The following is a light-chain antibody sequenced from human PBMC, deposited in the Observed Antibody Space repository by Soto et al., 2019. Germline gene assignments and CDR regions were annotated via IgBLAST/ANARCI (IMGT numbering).Light chain of an antibody. V-gene: IGKV4-1*01. Sequence: DIVMTQSPDSLPVSLGERATINCKSSQSVFYSSSNKNYLAWYQQKPGQPPKLLIYWASTRESWVPDRFSGSGSGTDVTLTISSLQAEDVAVYYCQQYYTTPLTFGPGTKVDIK. CDR2: WAS. CDR3: QQYYTTPLT. J-gene: IGKJ3*01. CDR1: QSVFYSSSNKNY.